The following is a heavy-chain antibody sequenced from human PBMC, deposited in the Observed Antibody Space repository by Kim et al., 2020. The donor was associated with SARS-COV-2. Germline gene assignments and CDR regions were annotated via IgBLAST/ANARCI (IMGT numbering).Heavy chain of an antibody. Sequence: NPSLKSRVTISVDTSKNQFSLKLSSVTAAETAVYYCARGDPMVRGASGDYWGQGTLVTVSS. J-gene: IGHJ4*02. D-gene: IGHD3-10*01. CDR3: ARGDPMVRGASGDY. V-gene: IGHV4-34*01.